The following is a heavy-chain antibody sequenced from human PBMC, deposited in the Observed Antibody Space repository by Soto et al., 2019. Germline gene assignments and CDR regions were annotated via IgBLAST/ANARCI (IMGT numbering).Heavy chain of an antibody. CDR3: ARASDILYGMDV. CDR2: IYYSGST. J-gene: IGHJ6*02. D-gene: IGHD3-9*01. V-gene: IGHV4-30-4*01. Sequence: PSETLSFTCTVSGGSISSGDYYWSWIRQPPGKGLEWIGYIYYSGSTYYNPSLKSRVTISVDTSKNQFSLKLSSVTAADTAVYYCARASDILYGMDVWGQGTTVTVSS. CDR1: GGSISSGDYY.